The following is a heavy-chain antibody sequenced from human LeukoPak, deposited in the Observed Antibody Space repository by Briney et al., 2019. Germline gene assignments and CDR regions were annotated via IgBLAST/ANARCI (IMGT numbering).Heavy chain of an antibody. D-gene: IGHD6-13*01. CDR3: ATKLIAAAGTQFT. J-gene: IGHJ4*02. CDR2: IYYSGST. V-gene: IGHV4-39*07. CDR1: GGSISSSSYY. Sequence: SETLSLTCTVSGGSISSSSYYWGWIRQPPGKGLEWIGSIYYSGSTNYNPSLKSRVTISVDTSKNQFSLKLSSVTAADTAVYYCATKLIAAAGTQFTWGQGTLVTVSS.